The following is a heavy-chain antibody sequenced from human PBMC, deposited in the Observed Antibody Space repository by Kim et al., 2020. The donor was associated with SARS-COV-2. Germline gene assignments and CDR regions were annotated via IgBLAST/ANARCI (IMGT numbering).Heavy chain of an antibody. V-gene: IGHV4-59*13. Sequence: SETLSLTCTVSGGSISSYYWSWIRQPPGKGLEWIGYIYYSGSTNYNPPLKSRVTLSVDTSKNQFSLKLSSVTAATAAVYYCARVKSGWDGGVNWFDPWGQGTLVTVSS. J-gene: IGHJ5*02. D-gene: IGHD6-19*01. CDR2: IYYSGST. CDR3: ARVKSGWDGGVNWFDP. CDR1: GGSISSYY.